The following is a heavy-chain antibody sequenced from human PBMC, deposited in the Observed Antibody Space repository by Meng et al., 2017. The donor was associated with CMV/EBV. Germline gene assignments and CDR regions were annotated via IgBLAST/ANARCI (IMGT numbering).Heavy chain of an antibody. CDR2: IWYDGSNK. Sequence: GESLKISCAASGFTFSNFGMHWVRQAPGKGLEWVAVIWYDGSNKYYADSVKGRFTISRDNSKNTLYLQMNRLRAEDTAVYYCAKAFWSGYYTGGGGGFFFDYWGQGTLVTVSS. V-gene: IGHV3-33*06. CDR1: GFTFSNFG. CDR3: AKAFWSGYYTGGGGGFFFDY. J-gene: IGHJ4*02. D-gene: IGHD3-3*01.